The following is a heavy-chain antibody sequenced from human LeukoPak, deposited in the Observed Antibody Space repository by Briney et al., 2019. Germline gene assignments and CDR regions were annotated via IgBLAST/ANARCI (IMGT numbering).Heavy chain of an antibody. J-gene: IGHJ6*03. Sequence: SETLSLTCTVSGGSISNYYWSWIRQPLGKGLEWIGYIYTSGTTNYNPSLKSRVTISIDTSKNQFSLKLSSVTAADTAVYYCARESGYYDSSAQRYYYYYMDVWGKGTTVTVSS. D-gene: IGHD3-22*01. V-gene: IGHV4-4*09. CDR2: IYTSGTT. CDR3: ARESGYYDSSAQRYYYYYMDV. CDR1: GGSISNYY.